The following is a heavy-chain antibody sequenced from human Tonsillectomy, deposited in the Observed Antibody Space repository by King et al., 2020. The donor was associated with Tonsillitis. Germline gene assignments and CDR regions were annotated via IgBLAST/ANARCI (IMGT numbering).Heavy chain of an antibody. D-gene: IGHD6-13*01. CDR2: VNPNSGGI. J-gene: IGHJ4*02. V-gene: IGHV1-2*04. Sequence: QLVQSGTEVKKPGASVKVSCKASGYTFTDYYIHWVRQAPGQGLEWMGWVNPNSGGINYAQKFQGWVTMTRDTSVSTAYMELSRLTSDDTAVYYCASGRIAAADTGLFDYWGQGTLVIVSS. CDR1: GYTFTDYY. CDR3: ASGRIAAADTGLFDY.